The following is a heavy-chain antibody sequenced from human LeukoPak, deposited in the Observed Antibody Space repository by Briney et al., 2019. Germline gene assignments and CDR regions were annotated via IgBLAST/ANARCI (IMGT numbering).Heavy chain of an antibody. CDR3: AREISGGSGWENWFDP. CDR1: GFTFSDYY. CDR2: IYYSGST. Sequence: GSLRLSCAASGFTFSDYYMSWIRQPPGKGLEWSGDIYYSGSTNYNPSLKSRVTISVDTSKNQFSLKLSSVTAADTAVYYCAREISGGSGWENWFDPWGQGTLVTVSS. D-gene: IGHD6-19*01. V-gene: IGHV4-59*01. J-gene: IGHJ5*02.